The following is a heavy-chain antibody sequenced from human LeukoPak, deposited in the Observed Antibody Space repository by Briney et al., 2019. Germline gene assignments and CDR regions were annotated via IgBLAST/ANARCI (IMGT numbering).Heavy chain of an antibody. Sequence: ASVKVSCMASGYTFTGYYMHWVRHAPEQGLEWMGWINPNSGGTNYAQNFQGRVTMTRDTSISTAYMELSRLRSDDTAVYYCARVANYYDSSGYYYWGQGTLVTVSS. D-gene: IGHD3-22*01. CDR1: GYTFTGYY. J-gene: IGHJ4*02. CDR3: ARVANYYDSSGYYY. V-gene: IGHV1-2*02. CDR2: INPNSGGT.